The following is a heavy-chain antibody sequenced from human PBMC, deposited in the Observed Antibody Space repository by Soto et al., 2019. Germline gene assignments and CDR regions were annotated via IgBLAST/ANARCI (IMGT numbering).Heavy chain of an antibody. J-gene: IGHJ2*01. Sequence: ASVKVSCKASGYTFTGYYMHWVRQAPGQGLEWMGWINPNSGGTNYAQKFQGWVTMTRDTSISTAYMVLSRLRSDDTAVYYCARDFCSGGSCYRTLDLWGRGTLVTVSS. CDR2: INPNSGGT. D-gene: IGHD2-15*01. V-gene: IGHV1-2*04. CDR3: ARDFCSGGSCYRTLDL. CDR1: GYTFTGYY.